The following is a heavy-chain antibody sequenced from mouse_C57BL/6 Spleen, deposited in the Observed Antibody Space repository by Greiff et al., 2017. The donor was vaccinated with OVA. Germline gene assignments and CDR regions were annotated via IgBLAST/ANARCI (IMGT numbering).Heavy chain of an antibody. V-gene: IGHV3-6*01. J-gene: IGHJ2*01. Sequence: ESGPGLVKPSQSLSLTCSVTGYSITSGYYWNWIRQFPGNKLEWMGYISYDGSNNYNPSLKNRISITRDTSKNQFFLKLNSVTTEDTATYYCARDLYDGYFDYWGQGTTLTVSS. CDR3: ARDLYDGYFDY. CDR2: ISYDGSN. CDR1: GYSITSGYY. D-gene: IGHD2-3*01.